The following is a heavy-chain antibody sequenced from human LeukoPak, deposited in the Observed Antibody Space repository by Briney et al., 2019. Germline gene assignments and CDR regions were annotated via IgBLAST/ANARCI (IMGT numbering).Heavy chain of an antibody. Sequence: ASVKVSCKAPGYTFTGYYMHWVRQAPGQGLEWMGIINPSGGSTSYAQKFQGRVTMTRDTSTSTVYMELSSLRSEDTAVYYCARDGSEIVGATNDAFDIWGQGTMVTVSS. CDR3: ARDGSEIVGATNDAFDI. J-gene: IGHJ3*02. CDR2: INPSGGST. CDR1: GYTFTGYY. V-gene: IGHV1-46*01. D-gene: IGHD1-26*01.